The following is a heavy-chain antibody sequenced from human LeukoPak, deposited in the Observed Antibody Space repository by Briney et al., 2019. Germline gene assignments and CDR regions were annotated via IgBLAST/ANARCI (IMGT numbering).Heavy chain of an antibody. CDR3: AKDAQSGFDYSNSLEH. Sequence: GGSLRLSCEASGFTFSHFGMHWVRQAPGKGLEWVAVIWSDATNEYYADSVKGRFTISRDNFKRTVSLEMNSLRAEDTAVYYCAKDAQSGFDYSNSLEHWGQGSLVIVSS. J-gene: IGHJ5*02. V-gene: IGHV3-33*06. D-gene: IGHD4-11*01. CDR1: GFTFSHFG. CDR2: IWSDATNE.